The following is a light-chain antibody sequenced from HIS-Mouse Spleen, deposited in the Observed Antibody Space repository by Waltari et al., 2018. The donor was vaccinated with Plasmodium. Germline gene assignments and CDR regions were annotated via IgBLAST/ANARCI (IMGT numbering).Light chain of an antibody. CDR3: QQRSNWPLT. J-gene: IGKJ4*01. V-gene: IGKV3-11*01. Sequence: EIVLTQSLATLSLSPGERATLSCRASQSVSSYVAWYQQKPGQAPRLLIHGASNRATGIPARCSGRGSGTDVTLTISSLGPEDFAVYYCQQRSNWPLTFGGGTKVEIK. CDR1: QSVSSY. CDR2: GAS.